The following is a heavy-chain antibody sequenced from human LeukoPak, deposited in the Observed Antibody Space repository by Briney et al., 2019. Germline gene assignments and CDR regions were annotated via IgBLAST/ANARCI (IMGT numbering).Heavy chain of an antibody. J-gene: IGHJ4*02. D-gene: IGHD6-19*01. V-gene: IGHV4-59*08. CDR2: IYYSGST. Sequence: SQTLSLTCAVSGGSIISYYSSSFRQPPGNGLEWIGYIYYSGSTNYNPSLKSRVTISVDTSNNHFSLKLSSVTAADTAVYYCARRDSSGWYIDYWGQGTLVTVS. CDR1: GGSIISYY. CDR3: ARRDSSGWYIDY.